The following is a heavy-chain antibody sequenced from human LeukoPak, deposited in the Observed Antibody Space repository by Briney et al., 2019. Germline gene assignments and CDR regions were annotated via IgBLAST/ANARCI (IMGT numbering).Heavy chain of an antibody. CDR2: IYYSGST. CDR3: ARGAIGFDY. D-gene: IGHD2-21*01. J-gene: IGHJ4*02. CDR1: GESISRYY. V-gene: IGHV4-59*08. Sequence: PSETLSLTCTVSGESISRYYWSWIRQPPGKGLEWIGYIYYSGSTNYNPSLKSRVTISVDTSKNQFSLKLSSVTAADTAVYYCARGAIGFDYWGQGTLVTVSS.